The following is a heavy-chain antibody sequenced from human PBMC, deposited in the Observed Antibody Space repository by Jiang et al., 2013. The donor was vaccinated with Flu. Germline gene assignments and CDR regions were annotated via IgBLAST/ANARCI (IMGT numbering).Heavy chain of an antibody. CDR3: ARARNYFDSSGYYDGEAFDI. CDR2: IYYSGST. Sequence: CTVSGASISSYYWSWIRQPPGKGLEWIGYIYYSGSTNYNPSLKSRVTFSVDTSRNQFSLTLNSVTAADTALYYCARARNYFDSSGYYDGEAFDIWGQGTMVTVSS. D-gene: IGHD3-22*01. CDR1: GASISSYY. J-gene: IGHJ3*02. V-gene: IGHV4-59*01.